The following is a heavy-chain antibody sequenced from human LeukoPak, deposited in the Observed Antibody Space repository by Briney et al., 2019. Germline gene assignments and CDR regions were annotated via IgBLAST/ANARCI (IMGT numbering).Heavy chain of an antibody. CDR3: ARDSRLAYCGGDCSDAFDI. Sequence: SVKVSCKASGGTFSSYTISWVRQAPGQGVEWMGRIIPILGIANYAQKFQGRVTITADKSTSTAYMELSSLRSEDTAVYYCARDSRLAYCGGDCSDAFDIWGQGTMVTVSS. V-gene: IGHV1-69*04. D-gene: IGHD2-21*01. CDR2: IIPILGIA. CDR1: GGTFSSYT. J-gene: IGHJ3*02.